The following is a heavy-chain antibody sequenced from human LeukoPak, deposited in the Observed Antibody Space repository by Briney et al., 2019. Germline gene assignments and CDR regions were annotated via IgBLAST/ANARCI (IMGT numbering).Heavy chain of an antibody. V-gene: IGHV3-21*01. J-gene: IGHJ3*02. CDR2: ICSSSSYI. CDR3: ARGGYSGYDSTQGAFDI. CDR1: GFTFSSYT. Sequence: PGGSLRLSCAASGFTFSSYTMNWVRQAPGKGLGWVSSICSSSSYIYYADSVKGRFTISRDNAKNSLYLQMNSLRAEDTAVYYCARGGYSGYDSTQGAFDIWGQGTMVTVSS. D-gene: IGHD5-12*01.